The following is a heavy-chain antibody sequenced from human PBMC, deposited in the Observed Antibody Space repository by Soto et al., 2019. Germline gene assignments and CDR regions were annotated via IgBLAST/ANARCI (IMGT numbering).Heavy chain of an antibody. CDR1: GYSFTSYW. CDR2: IYPGDSDT. J-gene: IGHJ6*02. CDR3: ARTAAAGKYYYGVDV. V-gene: IGHV5-51*01. Sequence: GESLKISCKGSGYSFTSYWSGWVRQMTGKGLECMGIIYPGDSDTRYSPSFQGQVTISADKSISTAYLQWSSLKASDTAIYYCARTAAAGKYYYGVDVWGQGTTVTVSS. D-gene: IGHD6-13*01.